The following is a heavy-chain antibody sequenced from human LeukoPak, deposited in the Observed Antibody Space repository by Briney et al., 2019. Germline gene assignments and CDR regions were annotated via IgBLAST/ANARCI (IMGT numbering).Heavy chain of an antibody. D-gene: IGHD2-21*02. CDR3: ASRTAYCGGDCYFDY. J-gene: IGHJ4*02. CDR2: IYTSGST. CDR1: GGSISSYY. Sequence: SETLSLTCTVSGGSISSYYWSWIRQPAGKGLEWIGRIYTSGSTNYNPSLKSRVTMSVDTSKNQFSLKLSSVTAADTAVYYCASRTAYCGGDCYFDYWGQGTLVTVSS. V-gene: IGHV4-4*07.